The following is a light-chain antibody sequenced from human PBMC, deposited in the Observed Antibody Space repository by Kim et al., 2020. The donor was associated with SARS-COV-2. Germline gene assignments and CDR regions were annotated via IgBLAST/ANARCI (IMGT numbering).Light chain of an antibody. V-gene: IGKV4-1*01. J-gene: IGKJ4*01. CDR2: WAS. CDR3: HQYHTVPLS. Sequence: ATINGKSSQNILDSANNKNSLAGYQQRPGQPPKLLLNWASTRESGVPDRFSGSGSGTDFTLTISSLQAEDVAVYYCHQYHTVPLSFGGGTKVDIK. CDR1: QNILDSANNKNS.